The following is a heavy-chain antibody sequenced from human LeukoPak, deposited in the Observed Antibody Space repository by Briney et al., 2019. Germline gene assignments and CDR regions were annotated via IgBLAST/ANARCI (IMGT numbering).Heavy chain of an antibody. CDR1: GGTLSGYY. Sequence: PSETLSLTCAVSGGTLSGYYWTWIRQPPGKGLERIGEINYSGSTNYKPSLGSRVTISVDTSKNQFSLKLNSVTAADTAVYYCARGYIVLVPAAIKDAFDIWGRGTMVTVSS. CDR2: INYSGST. V-gene: IGHV4-34*01. CDR3: ARGYIVLVPAAIKDAFDI. J-gene: IGHJ3*02. D-gene: IGHD2-2*02.